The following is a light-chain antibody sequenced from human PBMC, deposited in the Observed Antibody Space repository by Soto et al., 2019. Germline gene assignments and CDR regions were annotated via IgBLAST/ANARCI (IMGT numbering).Light chain of an antibody. CDR3: AAWDDSLNGRV. V-gene: IGLV2-14*01. CDR2: EVS. J-gene: IGLJ3*02. CDR1: SSDVGTYNY. Sequence: QSALTQPASVSGSPGQSITISCTGTSSDVGTYNYVSWYQQHADKAPKLVSYEVSNRPSGVSNRFSGSKSVNTASLTISGLPADDEADYYCAAWDDSLNGRVFGGGTKLTVL.